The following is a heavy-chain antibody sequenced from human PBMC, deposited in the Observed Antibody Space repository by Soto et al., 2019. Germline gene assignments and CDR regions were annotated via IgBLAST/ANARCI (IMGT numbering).Heavy chain of an antibody. CDR1: VFTLRSYA. CDR3: ARDGDVNTGFGKDY. D-gene: IGHD3-16*01. J-gene: IGHJ4*02. Sequence: PGGALPLSCVAPVFTLRSYAMHWVRQAPGKGLEWVAFIWHDGGNKFYAESVKGRFTISRDNSKNTLYLQMTSLSAEDTAMYYCARDGDVNTGFGKDYWGQGTMVTVSS. V-gene: IGHV3-33*08. CDR2: IWHDGGNK.